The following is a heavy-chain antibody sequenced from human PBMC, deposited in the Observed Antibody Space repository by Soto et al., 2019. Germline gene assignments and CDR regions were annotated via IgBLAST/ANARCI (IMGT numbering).Heavy chain of an antibody. CDR3: AKRIMATIGHFDS. V-gene: IGHV3-23*01. CDR1: GFTFSSYA. D-gene: IGHD5-12*01. CDR2: ISGIGHST. J-gene: IGHJ4*02. Sequence: EVQLLESGGGLVQPGMSLSLSCAASGFTFSSYAMSWVRQAPGKGLEWVSAISGIGHSTYYADSVKGRFTISRDNSKNTLYLQMNSLRAEDTAVYYCAKRIMATIGHFDSWGQGTLVTVSS.